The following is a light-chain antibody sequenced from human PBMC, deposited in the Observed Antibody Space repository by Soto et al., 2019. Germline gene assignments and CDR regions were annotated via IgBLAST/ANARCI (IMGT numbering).Light chain of an antibody. CDR3: GSYTSSSNYV. CDR1: IHYDF. CDR2: EVS. V-gene: IGLV2-14*01. Sequence: QSVLTQPASVSGSPGQSITISCTGYIHYDFVSWYQQHPGTAPKLVIYEVSNRPSGTSDHFSGSKSGHTASLTISGLQTEDEAVYYCGSYTSSSNYVFGTGTKVTVL. J-gene: IGLJ1*01.